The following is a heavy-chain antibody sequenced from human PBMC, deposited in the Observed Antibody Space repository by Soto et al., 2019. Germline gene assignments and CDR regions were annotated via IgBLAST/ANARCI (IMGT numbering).Heavy chain of an antibody. Sequence: SETLSLTCAVYGGSFSGYYWSWIRQPPGKGLEWVGEIDHSGSINYNPTLKSRVTISVDTSKNQFSLRLSSVTAADTAVYYCARAPLAEAFDIWGQGTMVTVSS. CDR3: ARAPLAEAFDI. V-gene: IGHV4-34*01. CDR1: GGSFSGYY. D-gene: IGHD6-25*01. J-gene: IGHJ3*02. CDR2: IDHSGSI.